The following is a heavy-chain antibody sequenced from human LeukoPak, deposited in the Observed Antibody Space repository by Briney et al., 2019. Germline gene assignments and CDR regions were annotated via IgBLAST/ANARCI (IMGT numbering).Heavy chain of an antibody. V-gene: IGHV3-48*04. CDR1: GFTLSSYS. Sequence: GGSLRLSCAASGFTLSSYSMNWVRQAPGKGLEWVSYISSSSRTIYYAVSVKGRFTIFRDNAKNSLYLQMNSLRAEDTAVYYCARGGGSSEIDYWGQGTLVTVSS. J-gene: IGHJ4*02. D-gene: IGHD2-15*01. CDR2: ISSSSRTI. CDR3: ARGGGSSEIDY.